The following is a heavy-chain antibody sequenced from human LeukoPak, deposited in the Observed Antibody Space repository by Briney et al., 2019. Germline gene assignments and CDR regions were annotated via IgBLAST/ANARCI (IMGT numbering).Heavy chain of an antibody. CDR2: INPDSGDT. CDR1: GYIFTDYY. Sequence: ASVKVSCKASGYIFTDYYLHWVRQAPGQGLEWMGWINPDSGDTNFAQKFQGRVTLTRDTSINTAYMELSRLRSDDTAVYYCARRIVATTNYFDYWGQGTLVTVSS. J-gene: IGHJ4*02. CDR3: ARRIVATTNYFDY. D-gene: IGHD5-12*01. V-gene: IGHV1-2*02.